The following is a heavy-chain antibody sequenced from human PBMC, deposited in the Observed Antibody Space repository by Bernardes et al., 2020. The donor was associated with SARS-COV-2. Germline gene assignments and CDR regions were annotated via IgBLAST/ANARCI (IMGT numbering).Heavy chain of an antibody. CDR2: ITSDGTSI. V-gene: IGHV3-11*01. Sequence: GESLRLSCVVYGFSPGDKHINWVRQAPGRGLGWISYITSDGTSIVYTDSVKGRLTICRHNAENTVYLQINSLRSDDPAVYYCLRDGGHRRFQSWGQGTLVTVSS. CDR1: GFSPGDKH. CDR3: LRDGGHRRFQS. D-gene: IGHD3-3*01. J-gene: IGHJ5*02.